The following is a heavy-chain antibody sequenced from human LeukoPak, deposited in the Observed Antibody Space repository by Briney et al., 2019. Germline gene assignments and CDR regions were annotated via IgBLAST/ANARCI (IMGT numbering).Heavy chain of an antibody. D-gene: IGHD4-17*01. Sequence: PSQTLSLTCTVPGGSISSGDYYWSWIRQPPGKGLEWIGYIYYSGSTYYNPSLKSRVTISVDTSKNQFSLKLSSVTAADTAVYYCASTVTTSHYFDYWGQGTLVTVSS. V-gene: IGHV4-30-4*01. CDR1: GGSISSGDYY. CDR3: ASTVTTSHYFDY. J-gene: IGHJ4*02. CDR2: IYYSGST.